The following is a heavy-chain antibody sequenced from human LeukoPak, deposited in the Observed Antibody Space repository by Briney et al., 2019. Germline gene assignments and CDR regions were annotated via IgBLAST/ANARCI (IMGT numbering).Heavy chain of an antibody. CDR3: AKDGDDCIDY. Sequence: GGSLRLSCAGSGFSFSSYGMHWVRQAPGKGLEWMAFIRSDGSNKYYADSVKGRFTISRDNSKNTLYLQMNSLRAEDTAVYYCAKDGDDCIDYWGPGTLVTVSS. J-gene: IGHJ4*02. CDR1: GFSFSSYG. CDR2: IRSDGSNK. V-gene: IGHV3-30*02. D-gene: IGHD2-21*01.